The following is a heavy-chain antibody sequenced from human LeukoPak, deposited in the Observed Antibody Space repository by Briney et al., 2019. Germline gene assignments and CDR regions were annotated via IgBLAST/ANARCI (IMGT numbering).Heavy chain of an antibody. CDR2: IIPIFGTA. Sequence: SVTVSCTASGGTFSSYAISWVRQAPGQGLEWMGGIIPIFGTANYAQKFQGRVTITADESTSTAYMELSSLRSEDTAVYYCASVVVVAAADYYYFDYWGQGTLVTVSS. D-gene: IGHD2-15*01. V-gene: IGHV1-69*13. CDR1: GGTFSSYA. J-gene: IGHJ4*02. CDR3: ASVVVVAAADYYYFDY.